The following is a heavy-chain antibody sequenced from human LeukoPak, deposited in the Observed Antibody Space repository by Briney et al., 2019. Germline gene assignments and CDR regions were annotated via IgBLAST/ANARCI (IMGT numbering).Heavy chain of an antibody. D-gene: IGHD6-19*01. Sequence: PGRSLRLSCAASGFTFSSCGMHWVRQAPGKGLEWVAVIWYGGSNKYYADSVKGRFTISRDNSKNTLYLQMNSLRAEDTAVYYCAKRDTSGWPPVGLGYWGQGTLVTVSS. J-gene: IGHJ4*02. CDR2: IWYGGSNK. CDR3: AKRDTSGWPPVGLGY. CDR1: GFTFSSCG. V-gene: IGHV3-30*18.